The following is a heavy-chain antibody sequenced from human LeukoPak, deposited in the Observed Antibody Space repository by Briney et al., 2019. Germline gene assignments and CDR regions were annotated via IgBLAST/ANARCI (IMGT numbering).Heavy chain of an antibody. V-gene: IGHV3-23*01. CDR3: AKRSAAVRGVIPYVDY. Sequence: PGGSLRLSCAASGFMFRSSSMSWVRQVPGKGLEWVSTISASADNIYYADSVKGRFTISRDNSKNTLFLQMNSLRAEDTAIYYCAKRSAAVRGVIPYVDYWGQGTLVTVSS. CDR1: GFMFRSSS. CDR2: ISASADNI. D-gene: IGHD3-10*02. J-gene: IGHJ4*02.